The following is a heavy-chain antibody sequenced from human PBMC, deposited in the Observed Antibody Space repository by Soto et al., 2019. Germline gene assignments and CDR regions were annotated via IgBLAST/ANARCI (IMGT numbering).Heavy chain of an antibody. V-gene: IGHV3-48*01. J-gene: IGHJ3*02. CDR3: ARDAYPDAFDI. CDR1: GFTFSSYS. Sequence: EVKLVESGGGLVQPGGSLRLSCAASGFTFSSYSMNWVRQAPGKGLEWVSYISSSSSTIYYADSVKGRFTISRDNAKNSLYLQMNSLRAEDTSVYYCARDAYPDAFDIWGQGTMVTVSS. CDR2: ISSSSSTI.